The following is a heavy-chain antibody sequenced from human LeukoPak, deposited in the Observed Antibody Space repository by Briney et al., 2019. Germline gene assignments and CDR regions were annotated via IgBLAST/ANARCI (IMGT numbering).Heavy chain of an antibody. CDR3: AHRLKDSSGYLPYFDY. D-gene: IGHD3-22*01. CDR2: IYWDDDK. J-gene: IGHJ4*02. CDR1: GFSLSTSGVG. Sequence: ESGPTLVKPTQTLTLTCTFSGFSLSTSGVGVGWIRQPPGKALEWLALIYWDDDKRYSPSLKSRLTIAEDTSKNQVVLTMTNMDPVDTATYYCAHRLKDSSGYLPYFDYWGQGTLVTVSS. V-gene: IGHV2-5*02.